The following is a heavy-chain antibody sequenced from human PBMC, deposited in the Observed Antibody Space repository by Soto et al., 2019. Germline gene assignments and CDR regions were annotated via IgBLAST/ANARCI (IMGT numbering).Heavy chain of an antibody. CDR3: AHRNLGYSSSSDFDY. V-gene: IGHV2-5*01. J-gene: IGHJ4*02. CDR2: IYWNDYK. CDR1: GFSLSTSGVG. Sequence: QITLKESGPTLVKPTQNLTLTSTFSGFSLSTSGVGVGWIRQPHGKALKWFALIYWNDYKRYSPSRKSTLTITKDTSNNQVVRTITNIDPVDTATYYCAHRNLGYSSSSDFDYWGQGTLVTVSS. D-gene: IGHD6-6*01.